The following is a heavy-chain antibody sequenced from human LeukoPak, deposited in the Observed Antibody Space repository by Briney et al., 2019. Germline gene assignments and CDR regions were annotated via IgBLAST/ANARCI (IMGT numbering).Heavy chain of an antibody. CDR2: IYTSGST. D-gene: IGHD3-22*01. V-gene: IGHV4-61*02. J-gene: IGHJ5*02. Sequence: SETLSLTCTVSGGSISSGSYYWSWIQQPAGKGLEWIGRIYTSGSTNYNPSLKSRVTISVDTSKNQFSLKLSSVTAADTAVYYCARERTYYYDSSGYFRWFDPWGQGTLVTVSS. CDR3: ARERTYYYDSSGYFRWFDP. CDR1: GGSISSGSYY.